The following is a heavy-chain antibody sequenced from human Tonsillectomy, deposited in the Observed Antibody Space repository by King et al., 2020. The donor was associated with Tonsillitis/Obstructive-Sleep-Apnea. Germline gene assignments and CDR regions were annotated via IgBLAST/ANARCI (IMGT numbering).Heavy chain of an antibody. Sequence: VQLVESGGGLVQPGGSLRLSCAASGFTFSSYAMSWVRQAPGKGLEWVSAISGSGGSTYYADSVKGRFTISRDNSKNTLYLQMNSLRAEDTAVYYGAKEIRSGIAVAGTSDDWGQGTLVTVSS. CDR2: ISGSGGST. CDR1: GFTFSSYA. CDR3: AKEIRSGIAVAGTSDD. D-gene: IGHD6-19*01. J-gene: IGHJ4*02. V-gene: IGHV3-23*04.